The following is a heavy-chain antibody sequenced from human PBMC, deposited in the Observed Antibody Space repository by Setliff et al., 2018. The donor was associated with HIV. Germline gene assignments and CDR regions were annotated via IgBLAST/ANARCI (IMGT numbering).Heavy chain of an antibody. D-gene: IGHD2-2*01. J-gene: IGHJ4*02. CDR1: GFTYP. V-gene: IGHV3-23*01. Sequence: GGSLRLSCATSGFTYPMSWVRQAPGKGLEWVSGISGSGGSTYYADSVKGRFTISRDNSKNTLYLQMNSLRAEDTAVYYCGFRGDIVVVPAALNWGQGTLVTVS. CDR3: GFRGDIVVVPAALN. CDR2: ISGSGGST.